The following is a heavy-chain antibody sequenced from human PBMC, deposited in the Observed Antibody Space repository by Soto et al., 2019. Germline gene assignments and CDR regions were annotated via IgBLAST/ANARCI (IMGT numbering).Heavy chain of an antibody. J-gene: IGHJ6*02. Sequence: PGESHKISSKGSGYRFISYWISWVRQITGKGLEWMGRIDPSDSYTNYSPSFQGHVTISADKSISTAYLQWSSLKASDTAMYYCATNVDIVATIAYYYYGMDVWGQGTTVTVS. D-gene: IGHD5-12*01. CDR2: IDPSDSYT. CDR1: GYRFISYW. CDR3: ATNVDIVATIAYYYYGMDV. V-gene: IGHV5-10-1*01.